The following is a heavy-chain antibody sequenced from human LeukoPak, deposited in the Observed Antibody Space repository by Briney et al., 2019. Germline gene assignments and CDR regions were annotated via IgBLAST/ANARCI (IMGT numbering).Heavy chain of an antibody. J-gene: IGHJ1*01. CDR1: GFNFSAYG. V-gene: IGHV3-30*18. Sequence: PGGSLRLSCTASGFNFSAYGMHWVRQAPGKGLDWVAVISFHGANEYYADSVKGRFTISRDNSNNTLYLQMNSVRAEDTAVYYCAKGRRGSSYVHYFDTWGQGTLVIVSS. D-gene: IGHD3-22*01. CDR3: AKGRRGSSYVHYFDT. CDR2: ISFHGANE.